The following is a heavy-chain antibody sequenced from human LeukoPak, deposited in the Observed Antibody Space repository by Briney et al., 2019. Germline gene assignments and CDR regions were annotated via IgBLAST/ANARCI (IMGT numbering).Heavy chain of an antibody. CDR2: IKGKTDGGTT. CDR3: TRGVIVGATTIRLFDY. D-gene: IGHD1-26*01. V-gene: IGHV3-15*01. Sequence: GGSLRLSCAASGFTFSNAWMSWVRQAPGKGLEWVGRIKGKTDGGTTDYAAPVKGRFTISRDDSKNTLYLQMNSLKTEDTAVYYCTRGVIVGATTIRLFDYWGQGTLVTVSS. CDR1: GFTFSNAW. J-gene: IGHJ4*02.